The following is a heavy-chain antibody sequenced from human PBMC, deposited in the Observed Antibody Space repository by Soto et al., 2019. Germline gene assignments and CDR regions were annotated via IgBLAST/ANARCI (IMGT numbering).Heavy chain of an antibody. V-gene: IGHV1-2*04. D-gene: IGHD2-8*01. CDR2: INPKSGGT. CDR3: ARGDSTGCSNGVCSFFYDRDMDV. CDR1: GYSFTDYH. J-gene: IGHJ6*02. Sequence: GASVKVSCKASGYSFTDYHIHWVRQAPGQGLEWLGRINPKSGGTSTAQKFQGWVTMTTDTSISTASMELTRLTSDDTAIYYCARGDSTGCSNGVCSFFYDRDMDVWGQGTTATVSS.